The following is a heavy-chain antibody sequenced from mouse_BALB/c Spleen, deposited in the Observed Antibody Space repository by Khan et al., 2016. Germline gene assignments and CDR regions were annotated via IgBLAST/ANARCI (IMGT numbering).Heavy chain of an antibody. D-gene: IGHD2-10*02. CDR1: GYSITSDYA. CDR3: ARSRYGNYGGAMDC. J-gene: IGHJ4*01. CDR2: ISYSGST. V-gene: IGHV3-2*02. Sequence: EVQLQESGPGLVKPSQSLSLTCTVTGYSITSDYAWNWIRQFPGNKLEWMGYISYSGSTSYNPSLKSRISITRDTSKNQFFLQLNSVTTEDTATYYCARSRYGNYGGAMDCWGQGTSVTVSS.